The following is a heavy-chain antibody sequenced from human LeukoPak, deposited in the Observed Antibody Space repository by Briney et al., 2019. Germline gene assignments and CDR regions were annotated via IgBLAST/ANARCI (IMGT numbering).Heavy chain of an antibody. Sequence: GGSLRLSCEASGFTVSSNYMSWVRQAPGKGLEWVSVIYSGGTTYYADSVKGRFTISRDNSKNTLYPQMNSLRAEDTAVYYCARDPDIVVVVAATNPGSAFDIWGQGTMVTVSS. J-gene: IGHJ3*02. V-gene: IGHV3-53*01. CDR2: IYSGGTT. CDR3: ARDPDIVVVVAATNPGSAFDI. D-gene: IGHD2-15*01. CDR1: GFTVSSNY.